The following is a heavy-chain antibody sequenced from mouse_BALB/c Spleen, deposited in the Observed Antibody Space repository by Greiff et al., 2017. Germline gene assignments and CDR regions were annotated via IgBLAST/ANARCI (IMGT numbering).Heavy chain of an antibody. CDR1: GFTFNTNA. CDR2: IRSKSNNYAT. Sequence: GGGLVQPKGSLKLSCAASGFTFNTNAMNWVRQAPGKGLEWVARIRSKSNNYATYYADSVKDRFTISRDDSQSMLYLQMNNLKTEDTAMYYCVREVYYYAMDYWGQGTSVTVSS. CDR3: VREVYYYAMDY. J-gene: IGHJ4*01. V-gene: IGHV10S3*01.